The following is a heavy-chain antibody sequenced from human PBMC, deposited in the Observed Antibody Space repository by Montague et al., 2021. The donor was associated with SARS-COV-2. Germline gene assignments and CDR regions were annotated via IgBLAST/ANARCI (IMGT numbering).Heavy chain of an antibody. J-gene: IGHJ6*02. CDR2: INHRGTT. CDR3: ARIARGGSGWGWDNYSGMDV. Sequence: SETLSLTCAVYGGSFSVSGYYWSWIRQPQGKWLEWIGEINHRGTTTYNPSLNSRSTLSGDTSKNHFSLNLSSLSASDTAVYYCARIARGGSGWGWDNYSGMDVWGQGTTVKVSS. CDR1: GGSFSVSGYY. V-gene: IGHV4-34*01. D-gene: IGHD6-19*01.